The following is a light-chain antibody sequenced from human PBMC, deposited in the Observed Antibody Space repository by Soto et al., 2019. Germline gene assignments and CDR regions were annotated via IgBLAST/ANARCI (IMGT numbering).Light chain of an antibody. CDR2: DAS. V-gene: IGKV3-11*01. CDR3: QPHSNWPWT. Sequence: EIVLTQSPATLSLSPGERATLSCRASQSVSSYLAWYQHKPGQAPSLLIYDASNRSAGIPDTFSGSGSGTGFTPAISSLEPESFPLDYCQPHSNWPWTFGKENTVEIK. J-gene: IGKJ1*01. CDR1: QSVSSY.